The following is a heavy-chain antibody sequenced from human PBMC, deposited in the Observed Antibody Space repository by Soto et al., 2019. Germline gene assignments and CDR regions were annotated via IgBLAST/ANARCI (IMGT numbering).Heavy chain of an antibody. V-gene: IGHV3-23*01. CDR2: ISGSGGST. CDR1: GFTFSSYA. D-gene: IGHD3-22*01. Sequence: GGSLRLSCAASGFTFSSYAMSWVRQAPGKGLEWVSAISGSGGSTYYADSVRGRFTISRDNSENTLYLQMNSLRAEDTAVYYCAKRHGYYDSSGYWYWGQGTLVTVSS. CDR3: AKRHGYYDSSGYWY. J-gene: IGHJ4*02.